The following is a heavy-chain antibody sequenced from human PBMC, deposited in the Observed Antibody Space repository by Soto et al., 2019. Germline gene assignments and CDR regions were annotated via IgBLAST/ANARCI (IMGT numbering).Heavy chain of an antibody. D-gene: IGHD6-6*01. Sequence: ASVKVSCKASGYSFTSYDIKWVRQAPGQGLEWMGWMNPHSGDTGFAQKFQGRLIMTRDTSTNTAYMELSSLRSEDTAVYYCARVWDSSSIAARLENASSSTEIDAWGQ. CDR3: ARVWDSSSIAARLENASSSTEIDA. J-gene: IGHJ5*01. CDR2: MNPHSGDT. CDR1: GYSFTSYD. V-gene: IGHV1-8*01.